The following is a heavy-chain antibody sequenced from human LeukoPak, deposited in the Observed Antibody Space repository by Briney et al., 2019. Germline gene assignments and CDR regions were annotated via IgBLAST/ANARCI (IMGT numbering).Heavy chain of an antibody. CDR2: ISSNGATA. CDR1: GFTFSIYA. Sequence: GGSLRLSCSASGFTFSIYAMHWVRQAPGKGLEYVSSISSNGATAHYADSVKGRFTISRDNSKNTVNLQMTSLRAEDTAVYYCVRDGAGWGQGTLVTVSS. V-gene: IGHV3-64D*06. D-gene: IGHD3-16*01. J-gene: IGHJ4*02. CDR3: VRDGAG.